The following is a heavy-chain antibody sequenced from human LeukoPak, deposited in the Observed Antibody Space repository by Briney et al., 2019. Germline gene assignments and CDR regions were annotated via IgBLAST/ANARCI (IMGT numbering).Heavy chain of an antibody. D-gene: IGHD2-15*01. J-gene: IGHJ6*02. CDR2: IYYSGST. Sequence: SETLSLTCTVSGGSISSSSYYWGWIRQPPGKGLEWIGSIYYSGSTYYNPSLKSRVTISVDTSKNQFSLKLSSVTAADTAVYYCAREFLELGYCSGGSCYPYYYYGMDVWGQGTTVTVSS. V-gene: IGHV4-39*07. CDR3: AREFLELGYCSGGSCYPYYYYGMDV. CDR1: GGSISSSSYY.